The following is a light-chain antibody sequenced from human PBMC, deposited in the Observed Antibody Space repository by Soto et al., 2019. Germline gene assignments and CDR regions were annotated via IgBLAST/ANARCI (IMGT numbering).Light chain of an antibody. CDR2: GAS. J-gene: IGKJ5*01. Sequence: EIVLTQSPGTLSLSPGERATLSCRASQSVSSSYLAWYQQKPGQAPRLLIYGASSRATGIPDRFSGSGSGTYFTLTISILEPEDFAVYYCQQYGSSPRITFGQGTRLEIK. V-gene: IGKV3-20*01. CDR3: QQYGSSPRIT. CDR1: QSVSSSY.